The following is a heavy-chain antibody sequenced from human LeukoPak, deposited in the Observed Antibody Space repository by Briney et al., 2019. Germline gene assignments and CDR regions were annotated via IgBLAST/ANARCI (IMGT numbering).Heavy chain of an antibody. V-gene: IGHV1-46*01. Sequence: ASVKVSCKAFGYTFTSNYMHWVRQAPGQGPEWMGVISPSGGSTTYAQKFQGRVTLTRDMSTSTDYLELSSLRSEDTAVYYCAREGYYYDSSGYYVNPWRAFDIWGQGTMVTVSS. CDR3: AREGYYYDSSGYYVNPWRAFDI. CDR1: GYTFTSNY. D-gene: IGHD3-22*01. J-gene: IGHJ3*02. CDR2: ISPSGGST.